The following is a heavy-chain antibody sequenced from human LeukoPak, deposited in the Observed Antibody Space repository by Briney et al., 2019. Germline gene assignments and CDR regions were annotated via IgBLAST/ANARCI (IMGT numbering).Heavy chain of an antibody. D-gene: IGHD6-13*01. CDR3: ARVYIAAAGTGGAFNWFDP. V-gene: IGHV4-59*01. J-gene: IGHJ5*02. CDR1: GGSTSSYY. CDR2: IYYSGST. Sequence: SETLSLTCTVSGGSTSSYYWSWIRQPPGKGLEWIGYIYYSGSTNYNPSLKGRVTISVDTSKNQFSLKLSSVTAADTAVYYCARVYIAAAGTGGAFNWFDPWGQGTLVTVSS.